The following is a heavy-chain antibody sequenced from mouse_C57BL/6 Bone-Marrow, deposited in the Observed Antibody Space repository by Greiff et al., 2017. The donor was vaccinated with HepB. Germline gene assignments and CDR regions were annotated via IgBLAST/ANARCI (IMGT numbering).Heavy chain of an antibody. CDR2: IWTGGGT. Sequence: QVQLQQSGPGLVAPSQSLSITCTVSGFSLTSYAISWVRQPPGKGLEWLGVIWTGGGTNYNSALKSRLSISKDNSKSQVFLKMNSLQTDDTARYYCARKDTTVPYWYFDVWGTGTTVTVSS. D-gene: IGHD1-1*01. CDR3: ARKDTTVPYWYFDV. CDR1: GFSLTSYA. J-gene: IGHJ1*03. V-gene: IGHV2-9-1*01.